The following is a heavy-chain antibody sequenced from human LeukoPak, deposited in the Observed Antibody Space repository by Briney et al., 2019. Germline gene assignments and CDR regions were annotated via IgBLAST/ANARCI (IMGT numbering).Heavy chain of an antibody. CDR2: ISGSGGRGTT. V-gene: IGHV3-23*01. Sequence: PGGSLRLSCAASGFTFSNFVMTWVRQAPGKGLEWVSAISGSGGRGTTYYADSAKGRFTISRDNAKNTMYLQMNSLSVEDTAVYYCARSSDVWGSSWYWNYYYYGMDVWGQGTTVTVSS. D-gene: IGHD6-13*01. CDR3: ARSSDVWGSSWYWNYYYYGMDV. J-gene: IGHJ6*02. CDR1: GFTFSNFV.